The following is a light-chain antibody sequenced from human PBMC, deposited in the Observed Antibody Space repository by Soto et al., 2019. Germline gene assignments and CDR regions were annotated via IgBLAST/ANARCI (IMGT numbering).Light chain of an antibody. CDR1: QGIVNG. V-gene: IGKV1-27*01. Sequence: DIQVTQSPSSLSASVGDRVTITCRASQGIVNGLSWYQQKQGQAPTLLIYAASSLQSGVPPRFSGSGCGTEFTLTISRLEPEDFAVYYCQHYGTSPQTFGQGTKVDIK. CDR3: QHYGTSPQT. J-gene: IGKJ1*01. CDR2: AAS.